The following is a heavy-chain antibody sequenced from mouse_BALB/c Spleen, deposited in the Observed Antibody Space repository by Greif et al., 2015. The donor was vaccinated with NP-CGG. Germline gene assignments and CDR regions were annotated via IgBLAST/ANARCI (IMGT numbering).Heavy chain of an antibody. CDR1: GYTFTDYN. J-gene: IGHJ2*01. CDR3: ARAGPYYRYDDYFDY. V-gene: IGHV1S29*02. Sequence: EVQLQQSGPELVKPGASVKISCKASGYTFTDYNMHWVKQSHGKSLEWIGYIYPYNGGTGYNQKFKSKATLTVDNSSSTAYMELRSLTSEDSAVYYCARAGPYYRYDDYFDYWGQGTTLTVSS. D-gene: IGHD2-14*01. CDR2: IYPYNGGT.